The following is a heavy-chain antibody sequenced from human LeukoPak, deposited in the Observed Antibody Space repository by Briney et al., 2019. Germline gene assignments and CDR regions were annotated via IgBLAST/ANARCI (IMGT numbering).Heavy chain of an antibody. V-gene: IGHV4-34*01. D-gene: IGHD1-20*01. J-gene: IGHJ5*02. CDR2: VNHSGSI. CDR1: GASFSGYY. Sequence: SETLSLTCAVYGASFSGYYWSWIRQPPGEGLEWIGEVNHSGSINYNPSLKSRVSISVDTSKNQFSLKLNSVTAADTAVYYCARVITGTTDWFDPWGQGTLVTVSS. CDR3: ARVITGTTDWFDP.